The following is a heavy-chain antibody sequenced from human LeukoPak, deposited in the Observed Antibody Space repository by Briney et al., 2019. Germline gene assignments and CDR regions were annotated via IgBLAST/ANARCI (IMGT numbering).Heavy chain of an antibody. J-gene: IGHJ5*02. V-gene: IGHV4-34*01. CDR1: GGSFSGYY. CDR2: INHSGST. Sequence: SETLSLTCAVYGGSFSGYYWSWIRQPPGKGLEWIGEINHSGSTNYNPSLKSRVTISVDTSKNQFSLKLSSVTAADTAVYYCARGILTNWSDPWGQGTLVTVSS. D-gene: IGHD2-21*01. CDR3: ARGILTNWSDP.